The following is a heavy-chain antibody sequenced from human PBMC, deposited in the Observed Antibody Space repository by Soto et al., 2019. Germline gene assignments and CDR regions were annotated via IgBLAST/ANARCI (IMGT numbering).Heavy chain of an antibody. D-gene: IGHD3-10*01. CDR1: GFTFSSSP. V-gene: IGHV3-48*02. CDR2: IGTSSTYI. Sequence: EVQLVESGGGLVQPGGSLRLSCAASGFTFSSSPMNWLRQAPGKGLEWVSYIGTSSTYIHYADSVKGRFTISRDDAKNSLYLQMDSLRDEDTAVYYCARDVRAYGSGSHYNNWFDPWGQGTLVSVSS. CDR3: ARDVRAYGSGSHYNNWFDP. J-gene: IGHJ5*02.